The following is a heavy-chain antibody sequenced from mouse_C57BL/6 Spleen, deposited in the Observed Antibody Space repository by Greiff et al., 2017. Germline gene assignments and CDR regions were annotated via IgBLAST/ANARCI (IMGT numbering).Heavy chain of an antibody. J-gene: IGHJ1*03. CDR2: ISYDGSN. CDR1: GYSITSGYY. D-gene: IGHD1-3*01. V-gene: IGHV3-6*01. Sequence: EVQRVESGPGLVKPSQSLSLTCSVTGYSITSGYYWNWIRQFPGNKLEWMGYISYDGSNNYNPSLKNRISITRDTSKNQFFLKVNSVTTEDTATYYCARGESWGNWYFDVWGTGTTVTVSS. CDR3: ARGESWGNWYFDV.